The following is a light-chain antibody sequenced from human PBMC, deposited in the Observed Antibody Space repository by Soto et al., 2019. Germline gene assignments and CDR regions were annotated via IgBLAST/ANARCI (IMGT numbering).Light chain of an antibody. Sequence: SYELTQPPSVSVSPGQTASITCSGDKLGHKYACWYQQKPGQSPVLVIYQDNKRPSGIPERFSGSSSGNTATLTISGTQAMDEADYYCQAWDGVFGGGTKLTVL. V-gene: IGLV3-1*01. CDR2: QDN. CDR3: QAWDGV. J-gene: IGLJ2*01. CDR1: KLGHKY.